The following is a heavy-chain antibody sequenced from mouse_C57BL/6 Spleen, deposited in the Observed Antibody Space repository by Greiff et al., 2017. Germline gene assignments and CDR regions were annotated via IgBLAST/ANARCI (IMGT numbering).Heavy chain of an antibody. CDR1: GYSITSGYY. Sequence: EVKLMESGPGLVKPSQSLSLTCSVTGYSITSGYYWNWIRQFPGNKLEWMGYISYDGSNNYNPSLKNRISITRDTSKNQFFLKLNSVTTEDTATYYYARVGTDAMDYWGQGTSVTVSS. CDR2: ISYDGSN. V-gene: IGHV3-6*01. CDR3: ARVGTDAMDY. D-gene: IGHD4-1*01. J-gene: IGHJ4*01.